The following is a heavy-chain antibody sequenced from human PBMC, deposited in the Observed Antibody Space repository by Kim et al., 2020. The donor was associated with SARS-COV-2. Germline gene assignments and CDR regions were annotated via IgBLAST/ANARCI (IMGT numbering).Heavy chain of an antibody. Sequence: YADSVKGRFTISRDNAKNSLYLQMNSLRAEDTAVYYCARDRITVTTFPDYWGQGTLVTVSS. J-gene: IGHJ4*02. D-gene: IGHD4-17*01. V-gene: IGHV3-21*01. CDR3: ARDRITVTTFPDY.